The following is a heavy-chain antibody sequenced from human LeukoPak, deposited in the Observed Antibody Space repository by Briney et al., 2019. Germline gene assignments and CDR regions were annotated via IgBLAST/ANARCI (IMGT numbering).Heavy chain of an antibody. CDR1: GGSISSSSYY. CDR2: IYYSGST. CDR3: ARGGGPYNWFDP. Sequence: SETLSLTCTVSGGSISSSSYYWGWIRQPPGKGLEWIGSIYYSGSTYYNPSLKSRVTISVDTSKNQFSLKLSSVTAADTAVYYCARGGGPYNWFDPWGQGTLVTVSS. D-gene: IGHD3-16*01. V-gene: IGHV4-39*01. J-gene: IGHJ5*02.